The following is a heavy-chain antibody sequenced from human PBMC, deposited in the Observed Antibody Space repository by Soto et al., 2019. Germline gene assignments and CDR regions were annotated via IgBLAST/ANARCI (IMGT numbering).Heavy chain of an antibody. CDR1: GYSFTDYH. V-gene: IGHV1-2*04. D-gene: IGHD2-8*01. J-gene: IGHJ6*02. CDR2: INPKSGGT. Sequence: ASVKVSCKASGYSFTDYHIHWVRQAPGQGLEWLGRINPKSGGTSTAQKFQGWVTMTTDTSISTASMELTRLTSDDTDIYYCARGDSTDCSNGVCSFFYNRDMDVWGQGTTVTVSS. CDR3: ARGDSTDCSNGVCSFFYNRDMDV.